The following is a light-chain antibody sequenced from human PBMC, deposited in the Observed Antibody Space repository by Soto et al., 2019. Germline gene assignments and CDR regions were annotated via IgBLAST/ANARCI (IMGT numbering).Light chain of an antibody. J-gene: IGKJ3*01. V-gene: IGKV3-11*01. Sequence: EIVLTQSPATLSLSPGERATLSCRASQSVSSYLAWYQQKPGQAPRLLIYDASNRATGIPDRFSGSGSGTDFILTSSSLEPEDFAVYYCQPRSDWITFGPGTKVDIK. CDR2: DAS. CDR3: QPRSDWIT. CDR1: QSVSSY.